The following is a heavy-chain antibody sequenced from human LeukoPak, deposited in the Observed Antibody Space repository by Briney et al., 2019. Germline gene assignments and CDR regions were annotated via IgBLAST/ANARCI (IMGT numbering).Heavy chain of an antibody. Sequence: PGGSLRLSCAASGFTFSTNGMHWVRQAPGKGLEWVAFTRYDGSNTQYADSVKGRFTISRDNSKNTLYLQMNSLRAEDTAMYYCAKVVRYYYDSSGSALDYWGQGTLVTVSS. CDR3: AKVVRYYYDSSGSALDY. J-gene: IGHJ4*02. CDR2: TRYDGSNT. V-gene: IGHV3-30*02. CDR1: GFTFSTNG. D-gene: IGHD3-22*01.